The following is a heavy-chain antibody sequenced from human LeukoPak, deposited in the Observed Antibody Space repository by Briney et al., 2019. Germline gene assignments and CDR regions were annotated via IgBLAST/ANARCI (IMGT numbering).Heavy chain of an antibody. CDR2: ISSSSSYI. V-gene: IGHV3-21*01. CDR1: GFTFSSYS. CDR3: ARDATSSGYWVYQLLPDYFDY. D-gene: IGHD2-2*01. J-gene: IGHJ4*02. Sequence: PGGSLRLSCAASGFTFSSYSMNWVRQAPGKGLEWVSSISSSSSYIYYADSVKGRFTISRDNAKNSLYLQMNSLRAEDTAVYYCARDATSSGYWVYQLLPDYFDYWGQGTLVTVSS.